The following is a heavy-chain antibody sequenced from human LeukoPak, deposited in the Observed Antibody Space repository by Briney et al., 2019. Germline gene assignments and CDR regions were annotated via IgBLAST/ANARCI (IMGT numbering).Heavy chain of an antibody. CDR2: IIPIFGTA. Sequence: SVKVSCKASGGTFSSYAISWVRQAPGQGLEWMGGIIPIFGTANYAQKFQGRVTITADESTSTAYMVLSSLRSEDTAVYYCARDRGPYSSSWLNWFDPWGQGTLVTVSS. V-gene: IGHV1-69*13. CDR3: ARDRGPYSSSWLNWFDP. D-gene: IGHD6-13*01. J-gene: IGHJ5*02. CDR1: GGTFSSYA.